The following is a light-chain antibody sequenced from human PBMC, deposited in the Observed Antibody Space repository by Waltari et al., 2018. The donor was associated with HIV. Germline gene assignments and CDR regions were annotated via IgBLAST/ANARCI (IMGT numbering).Light chain of an antibody. Sequence: SFELTQPPSVSVSPGQTARITSSGDALVKQYTYWYQQKPGQAPVVVIYKDTERPSGIPERFSGSSSGTTVTLTISGVQSEDEADYYCQSADTGGTRVFGPGTKVTVL. V-gene: IGLV3-25*03. J-gene: IGLJ1*01. CDR3: QSADTGGTRV. CDR1: ALVKQY. CDR2: KDT.